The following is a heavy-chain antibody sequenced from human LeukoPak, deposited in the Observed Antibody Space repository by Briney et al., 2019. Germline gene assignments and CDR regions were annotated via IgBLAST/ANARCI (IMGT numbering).Heavy chain of an antibody. J-gene: IGHJ4*02. Sequence: GGSLRLSCVASGSTFINYWMSWVRQAPGKGLGWVANIKQDGSEKYYVESVKGRFTISRDNAKNSLFLQMNSLRVDDTAVYYCARDGDGYKSTPFDYWGQGTLVTVSS. CDR3: ARDGDGYKSTPFDY. CDR2: IKQDGSEK. CDR1: GSTFINYW. V-gene: IGHV3-7*01. D-gene: IGHD5-24*01.